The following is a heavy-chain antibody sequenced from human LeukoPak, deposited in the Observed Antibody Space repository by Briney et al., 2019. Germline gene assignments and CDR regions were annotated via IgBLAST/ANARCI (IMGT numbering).Heavy chain of an antibody. D-gene: IGHD5-24*01. CDR3: ARVGDGYNFPN. J-gene: IGHJ4*02. CDR1: GFNFGDYA. Sequence: GGSLRLSCTASGFNFGDYAMNWVRQAPGKGLEWVANIKQDGSEKYYVDSVKGRFTISRDNAKNSLYLQMNSLRAEDTAVYYCARVGDGYNFPNWGQGTLVTVSS. V-gene: IGHV3-7*04. CDR2: IKQDGSEK.